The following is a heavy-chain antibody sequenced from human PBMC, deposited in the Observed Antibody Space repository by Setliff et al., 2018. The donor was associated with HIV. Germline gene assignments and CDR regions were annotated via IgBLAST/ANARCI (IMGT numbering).Heavy chain of an antibody. V-gene: IGHV4-39*01. Sequence: PSETLSLTCTVSGGSFSSSTYSWGWIRQPPGMGLEWIGSIHSSGTTYYNPSLKSRVAISVDTSRSQFSLKLRSVTAADTAVYYCARGGGITWRSYSFDYWGHGTLVTVSS. CDR2: IHSSGTT. CDR1: GGSFSSSTYS. CDR3: ARGGGITWRSYSFDY. J-gene: IGHJ4*01. D-gene: IGHD3-10*01.